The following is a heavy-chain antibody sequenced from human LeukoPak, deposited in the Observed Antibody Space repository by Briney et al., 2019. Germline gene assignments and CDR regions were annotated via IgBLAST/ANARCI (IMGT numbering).Heavy chain of an antibody. V-gene: IGHV3-21*01. CDR3: ARVLRYFDWPEYYFDY. Sequence: GGSLRLSCAASGFTFSSYGMHWVRQAPGKGLEWVSSISSSSSYIYYADSVKGRFTISRDNAKYSLYLQMNSLRAEDTAVYYCARVLRYFDWPEYYFDYWGQGTLVTVSS. D-gene: IGHD3-9*01. J-gene: IGHJ4*02. CDR2: ISSSSSYI. CDR1: GFTFSSYG.